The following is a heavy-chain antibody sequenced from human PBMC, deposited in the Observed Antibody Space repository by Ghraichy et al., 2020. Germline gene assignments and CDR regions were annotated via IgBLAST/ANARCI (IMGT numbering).Heavy chain of an antibody. Sequence: SETLSLTCAVSGDSMSSGGWWSWVRQSPGKGLEWFGEIARSGTSYYRPSLVGRVNISADKSKNQFSLTLSSVTAADTAMYFCAKSNGLYSLHYWGQGILVTVSS. J-gene: IGHJ4*02. CDR2: IARSGTS. V-gene: IGHV4-4*02. CDR3: AKSNGLYSLHY. CDR1: GDSMSSGGW. D-gene: IGHD6-19*01.